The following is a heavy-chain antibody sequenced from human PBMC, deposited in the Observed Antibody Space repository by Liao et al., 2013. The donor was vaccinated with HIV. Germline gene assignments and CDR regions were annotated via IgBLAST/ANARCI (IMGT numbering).Heavy chain of an antibody. D-gene: IGHD2-8*01. J-gene: IGHJ4*02. CDR3: ARGGVYARFDY. CDR2: IDHTGST. V-gene: IGHV4-34*01. Sequence: QVHLQQWGAGLLKPSETLSLTCAVSGESFTYYYWTWIRQSPDKGLEWIGEIDHTGSTKYNPALKSRVTISVDTSKNQFSLKLRSVTAADTAVYYCARGGVYARFDYWGQGTLVTVSS. CDR1: GESFTYYY.